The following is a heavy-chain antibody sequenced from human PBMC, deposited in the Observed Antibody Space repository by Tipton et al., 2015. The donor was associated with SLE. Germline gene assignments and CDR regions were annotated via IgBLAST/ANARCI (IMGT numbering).Heavy chain of an antibody. CDR3: ARALPGGQLVPCDD. CDR1: GYTFTSYW. CDR2: IYPGDSES. D-gene: IGHD6-6*01. J-gene: IGHJ4*02. V-gene: IGHV5-51*03. Sequence: QSGAEVKKPGESLKISCQGSGYTFTSYWIGWVRQMPGKGLEWLGIIYPGDSESTYSPSFQGQVTISADRSISTAYLQWSSLKASDTAMYYCARALPGGQLVPCDDWGQGTLVTVSS.